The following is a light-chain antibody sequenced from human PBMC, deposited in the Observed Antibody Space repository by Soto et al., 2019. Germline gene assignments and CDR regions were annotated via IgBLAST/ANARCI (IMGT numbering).Light chain of an antibody. J-gene: IGLJ2*01. CDR3: GTWDSSLSAGGDVV. CDR2: DNN. Sequence: QSALTQPASVSGSPGQSITISCTGTSSDVGSYNYVSWYQQHPGKAPKLLIYDNNKRLSGIPDRFSGSKSGTSATLGITGLQTGDEGDYYCGTWDSSLSAGGDVVFGGGTKLTVL. CDR1: SSDVGSYNY. V-gene: IGLV1-51*01.